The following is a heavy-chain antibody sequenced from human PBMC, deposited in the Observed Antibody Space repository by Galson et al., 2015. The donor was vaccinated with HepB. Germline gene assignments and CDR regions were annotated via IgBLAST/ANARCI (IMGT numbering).Heavy chain of an antibody. Sequence: SLRLSCAASGFTVSSNYMNWVRQAPGKGLEYVSVIYSDGRTYYPDSVKGRFTVFRDNAKNTLYLEMNSLRDEDTAVYYCGTDKWGFPDYWGQGTLVTVSS. D-gene: IGHD7-27*01. CDR1: GFTVSSNY. CDR2: IYSDGRT. V-gene: IGHV3-66*01. J-gene: IGHJ4*02. CDR3: GTDKWGFPDY.